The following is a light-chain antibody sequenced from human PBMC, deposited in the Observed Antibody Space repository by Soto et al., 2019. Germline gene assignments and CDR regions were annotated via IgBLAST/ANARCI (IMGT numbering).Light chain of an antibody. CDR3: QQIYSTPPYT. CDR2: AAS. Sequence: DIQMTQSPSSLSASVGDRVTITCRASQSISSYLNWYQQKPGEAPKLLIYAASSLQSGVPSRFSGSGSGTDFSLTIRSLQPEDFATYYCQQIYSTPPYTFGQGTQLEIK. J-gene: IGKJ2*01. CDR1: QSISSY. V-gene: IGKV1-39*01.